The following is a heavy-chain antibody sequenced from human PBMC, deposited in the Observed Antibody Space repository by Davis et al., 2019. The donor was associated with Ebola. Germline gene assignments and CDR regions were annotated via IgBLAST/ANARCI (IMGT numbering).Heavy chain of an antibody. CDR1: GFTFSSYG. Sequence: PGGSLRLSCAASGFTFSSYGMHWVRQAPGKGLEWVAVISYDGSNKYYADPVKGRFTISRDNSKNTLYLQMNSLRAEDTAVYYCARGDKVDPWGQGTLVTVSS. D-gene: IGHD2-21*01. CDR3: ARGDKVDP. CDR2: ISYDGSNK. V-gene: IGHV3-30*03. J-gene: IGHJ5*02.